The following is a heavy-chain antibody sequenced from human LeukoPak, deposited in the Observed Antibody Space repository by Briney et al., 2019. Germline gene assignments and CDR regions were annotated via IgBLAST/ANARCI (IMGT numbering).Heavy chain of an antibody. J-gene: IGHJ4*02. V-gene: IGHV3-49*04. CDR2: IRCNGYSGRT. CDR3: TRGPTGRFLEWLSY. Sequence: GGSLRLSCTGSGFTFVDYAVSWVRQAPGKGLEWLALIRCNGYSGRTEYAASVRGRFTISRDDTTSIAYLQMSSLRIEDTGVYFCTRGPTGRFLEWLSYWGQGTLDSVSS. CDR1: GFTFVDYA. D-gene: IGHD3-3*01.